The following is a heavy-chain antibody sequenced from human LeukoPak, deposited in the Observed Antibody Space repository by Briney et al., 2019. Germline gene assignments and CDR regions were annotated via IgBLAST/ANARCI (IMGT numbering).Heavy chain of an antibody. CDR2: IIPIFGTA. D-gene: IGHD4-17*01. CDR1: GGTFSSYA. V-gene: IGHV1-69*05. CDR3: ARGHYGDYYFDY. Sequence: SVKVSCKASGGTFSSYAISWVRQAPGQGLEWMGGIIPIFGTANYAQKFQGRVTITRDTSASTAYMELSSLRSEDTAVYYCARGHYGDYYFDYWGQGTLVTVSS. J-gene: IGHJ4*02.